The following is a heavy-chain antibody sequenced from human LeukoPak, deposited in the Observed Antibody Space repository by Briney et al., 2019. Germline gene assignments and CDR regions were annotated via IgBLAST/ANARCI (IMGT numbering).Heavy chain of an antibody. CDR1: GGTFSSYA. Sequence: SVKVSCKASGGTFSSYAIGWVRQAPGQGLEWMGGIIPIFGTANYAQKFQGRVTITTDESTSTAYMELSSLRSEDTAVYYCAREGCSSTSCREGYNWFDPWGQGTLVTVSS. CDR3: AREGCSSTSCREGYNWFDP. CDR2: IIPIFGTA. J-gene: IGHJ5*02. V-gene: IGHV1-69*05. D-gene: IGHD2-2*01.